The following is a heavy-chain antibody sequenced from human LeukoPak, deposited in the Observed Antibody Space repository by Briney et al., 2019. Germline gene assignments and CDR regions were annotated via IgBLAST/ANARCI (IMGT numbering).Heavy chain of an antibody. V-gene: IGHV4-38-2*01. CDR1: GYSLSSGYY. D-gene: IGHD3-22*01. CDR3: ARGDSSGYYFNPIDY. Sequence: SETLSLTCAVSGYSLSSGYYWGWIRQPPGKGLEWIGSIYHSGSTYYNPSLKSRVTISVDTSKNQFSLKLSSVTAADTAVYYCARGDSSGYYFNPIDYWGQGTLVTVSS. J-gene: IGHJ4*02. CDR2: IYHSGST.